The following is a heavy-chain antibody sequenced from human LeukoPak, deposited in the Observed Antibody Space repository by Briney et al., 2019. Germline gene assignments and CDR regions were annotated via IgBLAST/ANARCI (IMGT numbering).Heavy chain of an antibody. CDR3: ARDAAPYYYDSSGSGI. V-gene: IGHV1-18*01. D-gene: IGHD3-22*01. CDR2: ISAYNGNT. CDR1: GYTFTSYG. J-gene: IGHJ4*02. Sequence: ASVKVSCKASGYTFTSYGISWVRQAPGQGLEWMGWISAYNGNTNYAQKLQDRVTMTTDTSTSTAYMELRSLRSDDTAVYYCARDAAPYYYDSSGSGIWGQGTLVTVSS.